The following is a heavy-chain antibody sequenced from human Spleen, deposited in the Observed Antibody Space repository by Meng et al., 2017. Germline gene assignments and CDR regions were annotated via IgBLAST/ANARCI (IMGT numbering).Heavy chain of an antibody. D-gene: IGHD1-26*01. V-gene: IGHV1-69*13. J-gene: IGHJ6*02. CDR1: GGIFSNYV. CDR3: ARVDKEWELLLSWSRYGMDV. Sequence: SVKVSCKALGGIFSNYVIGWVRQAPGQGLEWMGGINAVFGTTNYAQKFQDRVTITSDESTSTVYMELTRLTSEDTAVYYCARVDKEWELLLSWSRYGMDVWGQGTTVTVSS. CDR2: INAVFGTT.